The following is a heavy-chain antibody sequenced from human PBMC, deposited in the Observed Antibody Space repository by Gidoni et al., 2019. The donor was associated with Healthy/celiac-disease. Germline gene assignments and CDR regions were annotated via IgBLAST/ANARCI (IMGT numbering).Heavy chain of an antibody. Sequence: EVQLLESGGGLVQPGGSLRLSCAASGFTFSSYAMSWVRQAPGKGLEWVSAISGSGGSTYYADSVKGRFTISRDNSKNTLYLQMNSLRAEDTAVYYCAKGHYYDSSGYYYTNDAFDIWGQGTMVTVSS. D-gene: IGHD3-22*01. J-gene: IGHJ3*02. V-gene: IGHV3-23*01. CDR1: GFTFSSYA. CDR3: AKGHYYDSSGYYYTNDAFDI. CDR2: ISGSGGST.